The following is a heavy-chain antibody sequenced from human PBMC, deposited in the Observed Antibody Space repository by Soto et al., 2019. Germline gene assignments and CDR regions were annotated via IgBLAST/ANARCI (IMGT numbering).Heavy chain of an antibody. Sequence: GGSLRLSCAASGFTFSGSAMHWVRQASGKGLEWVGRIRSKANSYATAYAASVKGRFTISRDDSKNTAYLQMNSLKTEDTAVYYCTRQLETYCSSTSCYVHGMDVWGQGTTVTVSS. CDR2: IRSKANSYAT. CDR3: TRQLETYCSSTSCYVHGMDV. V-gene: IGHV3-73*01. D-gene: IGHD2-2*01. CDR1: GFTFSGSA. J-gene: IGHJ6*02.